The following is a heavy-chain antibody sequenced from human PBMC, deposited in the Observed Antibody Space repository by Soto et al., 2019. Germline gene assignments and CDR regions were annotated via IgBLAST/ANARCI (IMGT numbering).Heavy chain of an antibody. CDR2: IYWDDEK. V-gene: IGHV2-5*02. CDR3: AHRPSYCSGGSCYSGFHY. Sequence: QITLKESGPTLVKPTQTLTLTCTFSGFSLSTSGVGVGWIRQPPGKALEWLALIYWDDEKRYSPSLKSRLTLTKDTSKNQLVLTMTNMDPVDTASYYCAHRPSYCSGGSCYSGFHYWGQGILVTVSS. D-gene: IGHD2-15*01. CDR1: GFSLSTSGVG. J-gene: IGHJ4*02.